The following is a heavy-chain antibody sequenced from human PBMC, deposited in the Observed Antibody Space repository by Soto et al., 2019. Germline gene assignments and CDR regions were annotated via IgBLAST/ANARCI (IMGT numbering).Heavy chain of an antibody. CDR1: GYTFTSYD. V-gene: IGHV1-8*01. J-gene: IGHJ5*02. CDR3: ARGQPKGDFSGGSCYPNWFAP. D-gene: IGHD2-15*01. CDR2: MNPNSGNT. Sequence: VKVSCKASGYTFTSYDINWVRQATGQGLEWMGWMNPNSGNTGYAQKFQGRVTMTRNTSISTAYMELSSLRSEDTAVYYCARGQPKGDFSGGSCYPNWFAPWGQGTLVPVSS.